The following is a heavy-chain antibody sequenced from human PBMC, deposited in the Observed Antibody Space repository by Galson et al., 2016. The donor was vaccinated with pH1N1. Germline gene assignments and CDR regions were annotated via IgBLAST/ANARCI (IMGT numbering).Heavy chain of an antibody. D-gene: IGHD4-17*01. Sequence: QSGAEVKKPGESLKISCKGSGYRFSSSWIGWVRQMPGKGLEWMGIIHLGGSHIRYSPSFQGQVTIPADKSINTVSLQWSSLKASDTAMYYCARQNDYGDYRWDAFDVWGQETMVTVSS. J-gene: IGHJ3*01. CDR3: ARQNDYGDYRWDAFDV. CDR1: GYRFSSSW. V-gene: IGHV5-51*01. CDR2: IHLGGSHI.